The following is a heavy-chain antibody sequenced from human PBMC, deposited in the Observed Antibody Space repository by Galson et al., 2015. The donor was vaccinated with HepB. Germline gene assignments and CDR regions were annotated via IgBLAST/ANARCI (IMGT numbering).Heavy chain of an antibody. CDR2: ISYDGSNK. V-gene: IGHV3-30-3*01. D-gene: IGHD2-2*02. Sequence: SLRLSCAASGFTFSSYAMHWVRQAPGKGLEWVAVISYDGSNKYYADSVKGRFTISRDNSKNTLYLQMNSLRAEDTAVYYCARDKCSSTSCYRGEGMDVWGQGTTVTVSS. CDR1: GFTFSSYA. CDR3: ARDKCSSTSCYRGEGMDV. J-gene: IGHJ6*02.